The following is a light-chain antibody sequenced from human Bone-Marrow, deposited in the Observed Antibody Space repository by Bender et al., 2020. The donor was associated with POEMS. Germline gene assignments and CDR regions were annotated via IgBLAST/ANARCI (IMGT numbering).Light chain of an antibody. CDR1: SSDVGGYNY. Sequence: HSALTQPASVSGSPGQSIAISCTGTSSDVGGYNYVSWYQQHPDKAPKFLIYEVSNRPSGVPDRFSASRSGTSASLAISELQSEDEALYYCSAWDDSLSGWVFGGGTKLTVL. V-gene: IGLV2-14*01. CDR2: EVS. CDR3: SAWDDSLSGWV. J-gene: IGLJ3*02.